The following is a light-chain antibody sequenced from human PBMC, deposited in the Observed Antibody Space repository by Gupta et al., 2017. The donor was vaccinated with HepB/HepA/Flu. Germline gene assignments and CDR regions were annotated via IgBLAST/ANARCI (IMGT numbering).Light chain of an antibody. CDR1: QSVLYSSNNKNY. V-gene: IGKV4-1*01. CDR3: QQYYSTPHT. CDR2: WAS. Sequence: DIVMTQSPDSMAVYLGERATINCKSSQSVLYSSNNKNYLAWYQQKPGQPPKLLIYWASTRESGVPDRFSGSGSVTDFTLTISSLQAEDVAVYYCQQYYSTPHTFGQGTKLEIK. J-gene: IGKJ2*01.